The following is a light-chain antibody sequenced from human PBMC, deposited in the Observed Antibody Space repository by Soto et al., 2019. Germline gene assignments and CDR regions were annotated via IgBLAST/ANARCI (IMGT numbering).Light chain of an antibody. V-gene: IGKV3-20*01. CDR1: QSVSGSY. CDR2: GAS. J-gene: IGKJ1*01. CDR3: QQYGSSSWT. Sequence: EIVLTQSAGTLSLPPGERATLSCRASQSVSGSYLAWYQQRPGQAPRLLIYGASSRATGIPDRFSGSGSGTDFTLTISRLEPEDFAVYYCQQYGSSSWTFGQGTKVDIK.